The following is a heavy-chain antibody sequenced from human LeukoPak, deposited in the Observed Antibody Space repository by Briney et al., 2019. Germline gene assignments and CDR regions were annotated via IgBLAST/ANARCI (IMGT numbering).Heavy chain of an antibody. CDR3: ARERTGGTYYYDY. J-gene: IGHJ4*02. V-gene: IGHV3-11*04. Sequence: GGSLRLSCAASGFTFSDYYMSWIRQAPGKGLEWVSYISSGGTTIYYADSVKGRFTISRDNAKNSLFLQMSSLRVEDTAVYYCARERTGGTYYYDYWGQGTLVTVSS. CDR2: ISSGGTTI. CDR1: GFTFSDYY.